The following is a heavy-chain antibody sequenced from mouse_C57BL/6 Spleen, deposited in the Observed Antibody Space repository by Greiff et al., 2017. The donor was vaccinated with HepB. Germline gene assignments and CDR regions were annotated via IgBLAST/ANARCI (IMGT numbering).Heavy chain of an antibody. CDR2: IHPNSGST. V-gene: IGHV1-64*01. CDR1: GYTFTSYW. Sequence: QVHVKQPGAELVKPGASVKLSCKASGYTFTSYWMHWVKQRPGQGLEWIGMIHPNSGSTNYNEKFKSKATLTVDKSSSTAYMQLSSLTSEDSAVYYCARRMVTTKAMDYWGQGTSVTVSS. J-gene: IGHJ4*01. D-gene: IGHD2-2*01. CDR3: ARRMVTTKAMDY.